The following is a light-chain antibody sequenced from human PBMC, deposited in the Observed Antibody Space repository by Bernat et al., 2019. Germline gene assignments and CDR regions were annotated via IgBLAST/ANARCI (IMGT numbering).Light chain of an antibody. V-gene: IGLV1-40*01. J-gene: IGLJ7*01. CDR1: SSNIGAGYD. CDR2: GNS. CDR3: QSYDSSLSGAV. Sequence: QSVLTRSPSVSGAPGQRVTISCTGSSSNIGAGYDVHWYQQLPGTAPKLLIYGNSNRPSGVPDRFSGSKSGTSASLAITGLQAEDEADYYCQSYDSSLSGAVFGGGTQLTVL.